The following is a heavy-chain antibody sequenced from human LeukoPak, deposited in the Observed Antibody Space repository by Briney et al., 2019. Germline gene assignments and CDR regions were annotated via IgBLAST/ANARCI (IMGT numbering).Heavy chain of an antibody. CDR2: IYYSGST. J-gene: IGHJ4*02. V-gene: IGHV4-39*07. D-gene: IGHD6-19*01. CDR3: ARSSGWYGGDY. Sequence: PSETLSLTCTVSAGSISNSSYYWGWTRQPQGQGRVWIGSIYYSGSTYYHPTLKGRVTISGDTSKNQFSLKLSSVTAADTAVYYCARSSGWYGGDYWGQGTLVTVSS. CDR1: AGSISNSSYY.